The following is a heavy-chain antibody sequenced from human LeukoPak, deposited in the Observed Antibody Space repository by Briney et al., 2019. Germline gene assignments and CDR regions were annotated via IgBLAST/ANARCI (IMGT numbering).Heavy chain of an antibody. J-gene: IGHJ5*02. CDR2: IYYVGST. CDR3: ARQTTVTTTWFDP. Sequence: KSSETLSLTCTVSGGSISSGNYYWGWIRQPPGKGLEWIGTIYYVGSTYYNPSLKSRVTISVDTSKNQFSLKLSSVTAADTAVYYCARQTTVTTTWFDPWGQGTLVTVSS. D-gene: IGHD4-11*01. CDR1: GGSISSGNYY. V-gene: IGHV4-39*01.